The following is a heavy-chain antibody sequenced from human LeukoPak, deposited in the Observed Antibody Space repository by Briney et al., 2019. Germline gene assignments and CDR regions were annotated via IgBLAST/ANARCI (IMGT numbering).Heavy chain of an antibody. Sequence: GASVKVSCKASGYTFTSYGISWVRQAPGQGLEWIGWINPNSGATTYAQKFQGRVTVTRDTSFSTAYMELSSLTSDDTAVYYCARIRISGSYYNYWGQGTLVTVSS. V-gene: IGHV1-2*02. CDR2: INPNSGAT. D-gene: IGHD3-10*01. CDR1: GYTFTSYG. J-gene: IGHJ4*02. CDR3: ARIRISGSYYNY.